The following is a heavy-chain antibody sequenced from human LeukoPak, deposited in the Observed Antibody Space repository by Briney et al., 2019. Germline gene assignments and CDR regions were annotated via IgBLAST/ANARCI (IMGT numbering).Heavy chain of an antibody. D-gene: IGHD4-17*01. CDR2: IYTSGST. J-gene: IGHJ4*02. V-gene: IGHV4-61*02. CDR1: GGSISSGSYY. Sequence: SETLSLTCTVSGGSISSGSYYWSWIRQPAGKGLEWIGRIYTSGSTNYNPSLKSRVTISVDTSKNQFSLKLSSVTAADTAVYYCARGRGDDYGLRSWGQGTLVTVSS. CDR3: ARGRGDDYGLRS.